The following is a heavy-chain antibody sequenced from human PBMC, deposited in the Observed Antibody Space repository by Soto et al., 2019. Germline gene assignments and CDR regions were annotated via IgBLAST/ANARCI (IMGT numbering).Heavy chain of an antibody. J-gene: IGHJ4*02. CDR1: GGSISTSNW. CDR3: ARTSTRGTRFDY. Sequence: QVQLQESGPGLVKPSGTLSLTCAVSGGSISTSNWWSWVRQPPGKGLEWIGEVYHSGSTNYNPSFKSRVAMSVAKSRNQFSLKLNSVTAAATALYYCARTSTRGTRFDYWGQGSLVTVSS. CDR2: VYHSGST. V-gene: IGHV4-4*02. D-gene: IGHD1-1*01.